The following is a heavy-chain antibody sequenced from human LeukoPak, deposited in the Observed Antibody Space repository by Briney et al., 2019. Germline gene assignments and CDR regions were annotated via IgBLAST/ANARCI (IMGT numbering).Heavy chain of an antibody. CDR3: AKVRGSSGYPIYYYYMDV. D-gene: IGHD3-22*01. V-gene: IGHV3-30*02. J-gene: IGHJ6*03. CDR1: GFTFSSYG. CDR2: IRYDGSNK. Sequence: PGGSLRLSCAASGFTFSSYGMHWVRQAPGKGLEWVAFIRYDGSNKYYADSVKGRFTISRDNSKNTLYLQMNSLRAEDTAVYYCAKVRGSSGYPIYYYYMDVWGKGTTVTISS.